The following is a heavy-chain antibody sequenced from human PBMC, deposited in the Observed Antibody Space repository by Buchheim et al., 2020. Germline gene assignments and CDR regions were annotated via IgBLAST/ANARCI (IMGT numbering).Heavy chain of an antibody. V-gene: IGHV4-4*02. CDR2: IYHSGST. CDR3: ARGLGGYCSSTSCYRTYYYYGMDV. CDR1: GGSISSSNW. D-gene: IGHD2-2*01. Sequence: QVQLQESGPGLVKPSGTLSLPCAVSGGSISSSNWWSWVRQPPGKGLEWIGEIYHSGSTNYNPSLKSRVTISVDKSKNQFSLKLSSVTAADTAVYYCARGLGGYCSSTSCYRTYYYYGMDVWGQGTT. J-gene: IGHJ6*02.